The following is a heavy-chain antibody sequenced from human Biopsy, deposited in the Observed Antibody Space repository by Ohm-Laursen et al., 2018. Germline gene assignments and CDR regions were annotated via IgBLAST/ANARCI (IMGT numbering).Heavy chain of an antibody. J-gene: IGHJ6*02. V-gene: IGHV3-30*18. CDR1: GFTLNNYG. D-gene: IGHD5-18*01. CDR3: AKDRYNYTPIGGFSMDV. Sequence: LRLSCAASGFTLNNYGMQWVRQAPGKGLEWVAFIFYDGSNTYYADSVKGRFTISRDNSRDTLYLQMSSPRAEDTAVYYCAKDRYNYTPIGGFSMDVWGQGTTVTVSS. CDR2: IFYDGSNT.